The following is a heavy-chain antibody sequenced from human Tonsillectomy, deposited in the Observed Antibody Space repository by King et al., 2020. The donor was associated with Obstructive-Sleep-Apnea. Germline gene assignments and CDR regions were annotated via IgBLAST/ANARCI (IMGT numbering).Heavy chain of an antibody. D-gene: IGHD2-21*01. V-gene: IGHV1-2*02. CDR1: GYTFRDYY. J-gene: IGHJ5*02. CDR2: INPRNGVT. Sequence: VQLVESGAEVKKPGASVKVSCKASGYTFRDYYIHWVRQAPGQGLEDMGWINPRNGVTRYEERFQGRVTMTGDTSINTVYMELSSLTSDDTAVYYCARDVVMGGSEGWFDPWGQGTLVIVSS. CDR3: ARDVVMGGSEGWFDP.